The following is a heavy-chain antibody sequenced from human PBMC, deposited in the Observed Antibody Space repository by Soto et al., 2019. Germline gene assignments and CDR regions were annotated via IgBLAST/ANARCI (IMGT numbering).Heavy chain of an antibody. CDR2: IYYTGST. CDR3: ASGAYWNFAY. Sequence: SETLSLTCTVPGGSIRDYYWSWIRQPPGKGLEWVGFIYYTGSTNYNPSLKSRLTISLDTSKNQFSLKLNSVTAADTAVYYCASGAYWNFAYWGQGALVTVS. CDR1: GGSIRDYY. J-gene: IGHJ4*02. V-gene: IGHV4-59*08. D-gene: IGHD1-1*01.